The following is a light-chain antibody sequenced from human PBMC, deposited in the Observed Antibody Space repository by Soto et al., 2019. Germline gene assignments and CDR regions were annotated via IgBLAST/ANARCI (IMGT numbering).Light chain of an antibody. Sequence: QSVLTQPPSVSGAPGQRVTISCTGSSSNIGAGYDVHWYQQLPGRAPKLLIYGNSNRPSGVPDRVSGSKSGTSASLAITGLQAEDEADYYCQSYDSSLSGSVFGGGTKVTVL. CDR2: GNS. V-gene: IGLV1-40*01. J-gene: IGLJ2*01. CDR1: SSNIGAGYD. CDR3: QSYDSSLSGSV.